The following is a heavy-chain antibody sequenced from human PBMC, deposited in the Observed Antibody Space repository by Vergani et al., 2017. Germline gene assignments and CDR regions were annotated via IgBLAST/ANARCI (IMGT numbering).Heavy chain of an antibody. Sequence: QVQLVQSGAEVKKPGSSVKVSCKASGGTFSSYAISWVRQAPGQGLEWMGGIIPIFGTANYAQKFQGRVTITADESTSIAYMERSSLRSEETAVYYCARGPMIVVVTKHPSWYFDLWGRGTLVTVSS. CDR2: IIPIFGTA. CDR3: ARGPMIVVVTKHPSWYFDL. J-gene: IGHJ2*01. CDR1: GGTFSSYA. V-gene: IGHV1-69*01. D-gene: IGHD3-22*01.